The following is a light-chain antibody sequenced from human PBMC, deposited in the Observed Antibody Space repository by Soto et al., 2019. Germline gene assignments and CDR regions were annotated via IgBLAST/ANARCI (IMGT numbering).Light chain of an antibody. CDR2: DAS. J-gene: IGKJ1*01. Sequence: DIQMTQSPSTLSASVGDRVTIACRASQSVNTWLAWYQKKPGKAPKLLIYDASNLQSGVPSRFTGSGSGTEFTLSISSLQPDDFATYYCQHYNSYSEAFGQGTKVDIK. V-gene: IGKV1-5*01. CDR3: QHYNSYSEA. CDR1: QSVNTW.